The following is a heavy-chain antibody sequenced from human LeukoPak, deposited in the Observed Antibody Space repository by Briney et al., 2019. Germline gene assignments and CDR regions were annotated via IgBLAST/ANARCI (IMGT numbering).Heavy chain of an antibody. V-gene: IGHV3-74*01. J-gene: IGHJ4*02. Sequence: GGSLRLSCAASGFTFSSYWMHWVRQAPGKGLVWVSRINSDGSSTSYADSVKGRFTISRDNAKNTLYLQMNSLRAEDTAVYYCAAGYCSGGSCYTDFDYWGQGTLVTVSS. CDR2: INSDGSST. D-gene: IGHD2-15*01. CDR3: AAGYCSGGSCYTDFDY. CDR1: GFTFSSYW.